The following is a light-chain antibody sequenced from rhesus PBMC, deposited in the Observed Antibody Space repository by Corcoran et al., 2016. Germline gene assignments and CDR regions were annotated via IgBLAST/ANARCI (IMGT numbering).Light chain of an antibody. CDR1: QSLVHSNGHTY. CDR2: QVS. CDR3: GQGAHLPFT. J-gene: IGKJ2*01. V-gene: IGKV2-64*01. Sequence: DVVMTQSPLSLPITPGQPASISCRSSQSLVHSNGHTYLSWYQQKPGHTPRLQIYQVSYRHSGVPDRFSGSGEGTDFILKISRVEADDVGVYYCGQGAHLPFTFGQGTKVEIK.